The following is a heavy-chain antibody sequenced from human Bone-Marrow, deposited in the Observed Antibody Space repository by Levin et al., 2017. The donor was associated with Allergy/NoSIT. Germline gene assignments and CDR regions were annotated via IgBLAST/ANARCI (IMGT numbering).Heavy chain of an antibody. CDR2: ISAYNGNT. D-gene: IGHD2-2*02. Sequence: GESLKISCEASGYTFTNYGISWVRQAPGQGLEWMGWISAYNGNTNYAQKLQGRVTMTTDTSTSTAYMELRSLRSDDTAIYYCARDLRDIGVVASTIGVSYMDVWGKGTTVTVSS. V-gene: IGHV1-18*01. CDR3: ARDLRDIGVVASTIGVSYMDV. J-gene: IGHJ6*03. CDR1: GYTFTNYG.